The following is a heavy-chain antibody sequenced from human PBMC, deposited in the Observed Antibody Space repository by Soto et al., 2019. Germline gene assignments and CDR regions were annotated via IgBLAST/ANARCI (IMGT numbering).Heavy chain of an antibody. J-gene: IGHJ5*02. Sequence: QVQLVQSGAEVKKPGSSVKVSCKASGDTVSNFAIIWVRQAPGQGLEWMGGIIPTFGTTDYAQRFQGRVSITADESTHTAYMELYSLRSEDTAIYFCARVDTSLFEGGEWFDPWGQGTLITVSS. CDR1: GDTVSNFA. V-gene: IGHV1-69*01. D-gene: IGHD3-16*01. CDR3: ARVDTSLFEGGEWFDP. CDR2: IIPTFGTT.